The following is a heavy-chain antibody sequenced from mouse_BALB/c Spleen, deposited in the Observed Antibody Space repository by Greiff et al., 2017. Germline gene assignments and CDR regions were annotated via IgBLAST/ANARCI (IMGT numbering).Heavy chain of an antibody. CDR3: ARGAYYRYEGYFDV. V-gene: IGHV5-4*02. Sequence: EVKLVESGGGLVKPGGSLKLSCAASGFTFSDYYMYWVRQTPEKRLEWVATISDGGSYTYYPDSVKGRFTISRDNAKNNLYLQMSSLKSEDTAMYYCARGAYYRYEGYFDVWGAGTTVTVSS. D-gene: IGHD2-14*01. J-gene: IGHJ1*01. CDR2: ISDGGSYT. CDR1: GFTFSDYY.